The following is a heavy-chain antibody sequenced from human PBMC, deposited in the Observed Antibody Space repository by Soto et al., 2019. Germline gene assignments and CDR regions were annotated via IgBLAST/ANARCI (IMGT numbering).Heavy chain of an antibody. Sequence: GGSLRLSCAASGFTFSDYYMTWVRQAPGKGLEWVSFISNSGNTRYYVDSVKGRFIISRDNAQNSLFLQMNTLRPEDSAIYYCARVAYWGPGTQVTVSS. J-gene: IGHJ4*02. CDR2: ISNSGNTR. V-gene: IGHV3-11*01. CDR3: ARVAY. CDR1: GFTFSDYY.